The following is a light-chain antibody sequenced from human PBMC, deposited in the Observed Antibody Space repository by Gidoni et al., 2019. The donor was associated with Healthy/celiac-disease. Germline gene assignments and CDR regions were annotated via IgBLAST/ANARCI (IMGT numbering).Light chain of an antibody. J-gene: IGKJ3*01. V-gene: IGKV1-5*03. Sequence: IQTTQSPSTLSASVGDRVPSTCRASQSISSRFACYQQKPGKAPMLLIYKASSLESGVPSRFSGSGSGTEFTLTISSLQPDDFATYYCQQYNSYPFTFGPGTKVEIK. CDR3: QQYNSYPFT. CDR2: KAS. CDR1: QSISSR.